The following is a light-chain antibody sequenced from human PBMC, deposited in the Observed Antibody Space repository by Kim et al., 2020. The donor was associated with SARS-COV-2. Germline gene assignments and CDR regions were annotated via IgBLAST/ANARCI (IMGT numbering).Light chain of an antibody. Sequence: APGKTARISWGGNNIGSKAVHWYQQKPGQAPVLVIYRGRDRPSGIPERFSGSNSGNTATLTISRVEAGDEADYYCQVWDSSSDHWVFGGGTKLTVL. V-gene: IGLV3-21*04. CDR3: QVWDSSSDHWV. J-gene: IGLJ3*02. CDR2: RGR. CDR1: NIGSKA.